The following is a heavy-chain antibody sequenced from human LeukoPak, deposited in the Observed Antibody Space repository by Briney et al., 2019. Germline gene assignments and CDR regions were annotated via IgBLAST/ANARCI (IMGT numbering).Heavy chain of an antibody. CDR1: GGSFNGYY. J-gene: IGHJ4*02. CDR2: INHSGST. D-gene: IGHD1-26*01. V-gene: IGHV4-34*01. Sequence: PSETLSLTCAVYGGSFNGYYWSWIRQPPGKGLEWIGKINHSGSTNHNPSLKSRVTISVDTSKNQFSLKLSSVTAADTAVYYCARSRFSIVGASHLDYWGQGTLVTVSS. CDR3: ARSRFSIVGASHLDY.